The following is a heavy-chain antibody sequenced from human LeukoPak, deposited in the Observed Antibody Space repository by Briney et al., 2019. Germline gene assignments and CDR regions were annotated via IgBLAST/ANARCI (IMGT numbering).Heavy chain of an antibody. J-gene: IGHJ4*02. V-gene: IGHV3-30*18. CDR1: GFTFTNYA. CDR2: ISYDGGDK. D-gene: IGHD3-16*01. CDR3: VKEGVEYSYSYGDY. Sequence: GGSLRLSCAASGFTFTNYAMYWVRQAPGKGLEWVALISYDGGDKYYAESMKGRITISRDNAENTLYLQMNNLRPDDTAFYFCVKEGVEYSYSYGDYWGQGTLVTVSS.